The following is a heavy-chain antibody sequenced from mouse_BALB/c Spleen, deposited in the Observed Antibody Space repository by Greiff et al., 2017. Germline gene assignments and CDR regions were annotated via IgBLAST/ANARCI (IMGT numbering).Heavy chain of an antibody. D-gene: IGHD3-1*01. J-gene: IGHJ4*01. CDR1: GYTFTSYW. CDR2: INPSNGRT. Sequence: VQLQQPGAELVKPGASVKLSCKASGYTFTSYWMHWVKQRPGQGLEWIGEINPSNGRTNYNEKFKSKATLTVDKSSSTAYMQLSSLTSEDSAVYYCARGGGSSGYDAMDYWGQGTSVTVSS. V-gene: IGHV1S81*02. CDR3: ARGGGSSGYDAMDY.